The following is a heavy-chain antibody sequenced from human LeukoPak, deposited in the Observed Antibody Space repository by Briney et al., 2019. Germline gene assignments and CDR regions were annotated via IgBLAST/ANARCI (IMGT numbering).Heavy chain of an antibody. J-gene: IGHJ4*02. CDR2: IYSGGST. CDR1: GFTVSSNY. V-gene: IGHV3-66*01. CDR3: AKYRITMVRGVLDY. Sequence: GGSLRLSCAASGFTVSSNYMSWVRQAPGKGLEGVSVIYSGGSTYYADSVKGRFTISRDNSKNTLYLQMNSLRAEDTAVYYCAKYRITMVRGVLDYWGQGTLVTVSS. D-gene: IGHD3-10*01.